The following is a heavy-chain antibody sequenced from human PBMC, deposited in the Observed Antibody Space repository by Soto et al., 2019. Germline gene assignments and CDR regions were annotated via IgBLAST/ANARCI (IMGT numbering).Heavy chain of an antibody. D-gene: IGHD3-3*02. V-gene: IGHV1-69*04. CDR1: GGTFSSYT. J-gene: IGHJ6*02. Sequence: SVKVSCKASGGTFSSYTISWVRQAPGQGLEWMGRIIPILGIANYAQKIQGRVTITADKSTSTAYMELSSLRSDDTAVYYCARDKDRQQLGGNYYYGIDVWGQGTTVTVSS. CDR2: IIPILGIA. CDR3: ARDKDRQQLGGNYYYGIDV.